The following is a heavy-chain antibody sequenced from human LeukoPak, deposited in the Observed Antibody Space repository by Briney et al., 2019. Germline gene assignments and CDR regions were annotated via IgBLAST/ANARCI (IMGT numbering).Heavy chain of an antibody. CDR2: IKQDGSEK. V-gene: IGHV3-7*01. J-gene: IGHJ4*02. CDR1: GFTLRTSW. Sequence: PGGSLRLSCAASGFTLRTSWMSWVRQAPGKGLEWVANIKQDGSEKNYLDSVEGRFTISRDNAKNSLYLQMNSLRDDDTAVYYCARDGGGPLDWGQGTLVTVSS. D-gene: IGHD3-10*01. CDR3: ARDGGGPLD.